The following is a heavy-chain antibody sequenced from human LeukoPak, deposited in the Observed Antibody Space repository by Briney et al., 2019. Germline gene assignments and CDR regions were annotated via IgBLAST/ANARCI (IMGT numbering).Heavy chain of an antibody. V-gene: IGHV3-48*01. D-gene: IGHD1-14*01. CDR2: VSSSSRTI. CDR3: SRGSPRGGLDS. J-gene: IGHJ4*02. Sequence: GGSLRLSCAASDFTFSTFTMHWVRQAPGKGLEWVSSVSSSSRTINYADSVQGRSTVSRDNANNSMYLQINDLRREDAAVYYCSRGSPRGGLDSWGQGTLVTVSS. CDR1: DFTFSTFT.